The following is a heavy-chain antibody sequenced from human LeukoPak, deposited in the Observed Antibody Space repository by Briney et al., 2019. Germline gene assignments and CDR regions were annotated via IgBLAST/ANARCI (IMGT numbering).Heavy chain of an antibody. Sequence: ASVKVSCKASGYTFTSYGISWVRQAPGQGLEWMGWISAYNGNTNYAQKLQGRVTMTTDTSTSTAYMELRSLRSDDTAVYYCARERVYDFWSGYYPGLGMDVWGQGTTVTVPS. CDR2: ISAYNGNT. J-gene: IGHJ6*02. CDR3: ARERVYDFWSGYYPGLGMDV. CDR1: GYTFTSYG. D-gene: IGHD3-3*01. V-gene: IGHV1-18*01.